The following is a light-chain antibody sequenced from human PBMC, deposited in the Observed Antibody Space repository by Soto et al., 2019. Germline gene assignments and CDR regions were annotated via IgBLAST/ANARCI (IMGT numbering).Light chain of an antibody. V-gene: IGKV3-20*01. CDR3: QQYNSWPLT. CDR1: QSVSSSY. J-gene: IGKJ4*01. CDR2: DAS. Sequence: EIVLTQSPGTLSFSPGERATLSCRASQSVSSSYLAWYQQKPGQAPRLLIYDASNRATGIPARFSGSGSGTDFTLTISSLEPEDFAVYYCQQYNSWPLTFGGGTKVDIK.